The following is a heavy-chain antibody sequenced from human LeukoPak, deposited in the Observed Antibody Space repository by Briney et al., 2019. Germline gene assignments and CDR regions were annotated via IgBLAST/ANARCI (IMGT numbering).Heavy chain of an antibody. D-gene: IGHD3-9*01. V-gene: IGHV4-34*01. J-gene: IGHJ4*02. Sequence: SETLSLTCAVYGGSFSGYYWSWIRQPPGKALEWIGYIYYSGSTNYNPSLKSRVTISVDTSKNQFSLKLSSVTAADTAVYYCARGLNYDILTGYYFDYWGQGTLVTVSS. CDR3: ARGLNYDILTGYYFDY. CDR1: GGSFSGYY. CDR2: IYYSGST.